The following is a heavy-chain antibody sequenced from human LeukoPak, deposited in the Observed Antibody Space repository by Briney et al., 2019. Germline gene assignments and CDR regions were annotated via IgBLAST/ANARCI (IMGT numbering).Heavy chain of an antibody. Sequence: SETLSLTCTVSGGSISSYYWSWIRQPPGKGLEWIGYIYYSGSTNYNPSLKSRVTISLNTSKNQFSLKLSSVTAADTAVYYCAXXPLSGSLLDAFDIWGQGTMVTVSS. CDR1: GGSISSYY. D-gene: IGHD3-22*01. CDR2: IYYSGST. V-gene: IGHV4-59*03. CDR3: AXXPLSGSLLDAFDI. J-gene: IGHJ3*02.